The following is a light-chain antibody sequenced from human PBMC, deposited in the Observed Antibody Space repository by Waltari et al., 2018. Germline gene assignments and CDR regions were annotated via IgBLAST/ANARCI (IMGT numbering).Light chain of an antibody. J-gene: IGLJ2*01. CDR2: PDD. CDR1: SSNIGSHY. Sequence: SVLTQPPSASGAPGQRVPISCSGSSSNIGSHYVYWYQQLPGPAPKLLIYPDDQRAAGVPDRVAASNSGTSASLAISGLRSEDEADYYCAAWDDSPSGHVVFGGGTKLTVL. V-gene: IGLV1-47*02. CDR3: AAWDDSPSGHVV.